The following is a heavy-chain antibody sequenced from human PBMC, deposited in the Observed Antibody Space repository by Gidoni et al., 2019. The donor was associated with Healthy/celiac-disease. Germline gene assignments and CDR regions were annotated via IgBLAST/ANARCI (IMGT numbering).Heavy chain of an antibody. CDR2: IYYSGST. Sequence: LEWIGYIYYSGSTYYNPSLKSRVTISVDTSKNQFSLKLSSVTAADTAVYYCASLGQQQLVPLYWYFDLWGRGTLVTVSS. D-gene: IGHD6-13*01. CDR3: ASLGQQQLVPLYWYFDL. J-gene: IGHJ2*01. V-gene: IGHV4-31*02.